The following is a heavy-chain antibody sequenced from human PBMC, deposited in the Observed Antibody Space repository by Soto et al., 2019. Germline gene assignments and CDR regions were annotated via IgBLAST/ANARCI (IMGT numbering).Heavy chain of an antibody. CDR3: ARGVVYAIVSDAFDI. J-gene: IGHJ3*02. V-gene: IGHV1-8*01. CDR1: GYTFTSYD. Sequence: QVQLVQSGAEVKKPGASVKVSCKASGYTFTSYDINWVRQATGQGLEWMGWTNPNSGNTGDAQKFQRRVTITRNTSVSTAYMELSRLRSEDTAVYYCARGVVYAIVSDAFDIWGQGTMVTVSS. CDR2: TNPNSGNT. D-gene: IGHD2-8*02.